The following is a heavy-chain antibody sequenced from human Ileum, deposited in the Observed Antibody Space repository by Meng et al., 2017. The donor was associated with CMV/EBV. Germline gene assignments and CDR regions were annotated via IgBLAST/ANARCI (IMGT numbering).Heavy chain of an antibody. CDR3: GAEFGSGGTTMTQGY. Sequence: QVQLVESGGDLVNPGGSLRLSCAASGFTFSGYYMAWIRQAPGQGLELLSYISSTGTYTTYADSVKGRFTTSRDNAKSSLFLQMNSLSAGDTAVLYCGAEFGSGGTTMTQGYWGQGTLVTVSS. CDR2: ISSTGTYT. D-gene: IGHD4-17*01. J-gene: IGHJ4*02. V-gene: IGHV3-11*06. CDR1: GFTFSGYY.